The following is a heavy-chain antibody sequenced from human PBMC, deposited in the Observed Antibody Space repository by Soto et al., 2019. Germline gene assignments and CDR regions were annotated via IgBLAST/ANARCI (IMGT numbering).Heavy chain of an antibody. CDR3: ARGPSGDKIDY. J-gene: IGHJ4*02. V-gene: IGHV4-30-4*02. Sequence: SDTLSLTCTVSGGSISSAAYCCSWIRQSPDKGLEWIGHIYDGGTTYSSPSLKGRVTISADTSETQFSLKLSSVSAADTAVYYCARGPSGDKIDYWGQGIQVTVS. CDR2: IYDGGTT. CDR1: GGSISSAAYC. D-gene: IGHD7-27*01.